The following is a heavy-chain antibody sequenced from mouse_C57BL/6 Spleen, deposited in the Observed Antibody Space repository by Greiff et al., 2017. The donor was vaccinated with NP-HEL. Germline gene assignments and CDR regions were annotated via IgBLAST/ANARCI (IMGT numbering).Heavy chain of an antibody. CDR1: GYTFTDYY. D-gene: IGHD1-1*01. Sequence: QVQLKDSGAELVRPGASVKLSCKASGYTFTDYYINWVKQRPGQGLEWIARIYPGSGNTYYNEKFKGKATLTAEKSSSTAYMQLSSLTSEDSAVYFCARLEYYYGSSWNYFDYWGQGTTLTVSS. V-gene: IGHV1-76*01. CDR2: IYPGSGNT. J-gene: IGHJ2*01. CDR3: ARLEYYYGSSWNYFDY.